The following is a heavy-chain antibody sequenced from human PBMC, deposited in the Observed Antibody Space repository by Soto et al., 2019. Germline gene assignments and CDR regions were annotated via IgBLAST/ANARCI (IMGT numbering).Heavy chain of an antibody. CDR2: INPSGGST. D-gene: IGHD6-6*01. CDR3: ARMRHSSRPSVGAFDI. J-gene: IGHJ3*02. Sequence: GASVKVSCKASGYTFTSYYMHWVRQAPGQGLEWMGIINPSGGSTSYAQKFQGRVTMTRDPSTSTVYMELSSLRSEETAVYYCARMRHSSRPSVGAFDIWGQGTMVTV. V-gene: IGHV1-46*01. CDR1: GYTFTSYY.